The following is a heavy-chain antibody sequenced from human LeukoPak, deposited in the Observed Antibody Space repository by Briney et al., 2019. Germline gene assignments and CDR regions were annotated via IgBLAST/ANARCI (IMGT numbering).Heavy chain of an antibody. D-gene: IGHD3-16*01. CDR3: ATSFGGGVGDH. Sequence: VASVKVSCTASGYTFTAYYMLWVRQAPGQGLEWMGIMIPSDGSPTYAQKFQGRVTMTTDTSTSSVYMELSSLRSEDTAVYYCATSFGGGVGDHXXQGXLXXVSS. CDR2: MIPSDGSP. J-gene: IGHJ4*02. CDR1: GYTFTAYY. V-gene: IGHV1-46*01.